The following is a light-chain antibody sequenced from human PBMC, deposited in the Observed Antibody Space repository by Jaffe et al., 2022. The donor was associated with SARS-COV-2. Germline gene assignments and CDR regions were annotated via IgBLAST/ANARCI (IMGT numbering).Light chain of an antibody. J-gene: IGKJ3*01. CDR2: GAS. CDR1: QSVSSNY. V-gene: IGKV3-20*01. Sequence: ENVLTQSPGTLSLSPGERATLSCRASQSVSSNYLAWYQQRPGQAPRLLIYGASRRATGVPDRFSGSGSGTDFTLTISRLESEDFAVYYCQQYATSPFTFGPGTKVDIK. CDR3: QQYATSPFT.